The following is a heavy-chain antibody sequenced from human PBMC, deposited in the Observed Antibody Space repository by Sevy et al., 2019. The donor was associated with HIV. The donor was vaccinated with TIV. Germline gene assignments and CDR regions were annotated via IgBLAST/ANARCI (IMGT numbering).Heavy chain of an antibody. D-gene: IGHD2-15*01. CDR2: MTSSGSYI. CDR1: GFTFSTST. V-gene: IGHV3-21*01. J-gene: IGHJ4*02. Sequence: GGSLRLSCAASGFTFSTSTMNWVRQAPGKGLEWVSLMTSSGSYILYADSVKGRFINSRDKAKNSVFLQMNSLRVEDTAVYYCVRDGWNYWGQGTLVTVSS. CDR3: VRDGWNY.